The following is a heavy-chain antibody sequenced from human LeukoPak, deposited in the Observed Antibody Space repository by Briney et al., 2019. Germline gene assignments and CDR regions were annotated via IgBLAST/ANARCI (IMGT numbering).Heavy chain of an antibody. Sequence: EASVKFSCKASGGTFSSYAISWVRQAPGQGLEWMGRIIPIFGTANYAQKFQGRVTITTDESTSTAYMELSSLRSEDTAVYYCARDWRGYSSEPFDYWGQGTLVTVSS. CDR1: GGTFSSYA. J-gene: IGHJ4*02. V-gene: IGHV1-69*05. D-gene: IGHD6-19*01. CDR2: IIPIFGTA. CDR3: ARDWRGYSSEPFDY.